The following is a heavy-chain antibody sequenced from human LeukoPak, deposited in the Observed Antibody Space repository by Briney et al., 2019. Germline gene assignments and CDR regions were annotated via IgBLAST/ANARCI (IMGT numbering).Heavy chain of an antibody. Sequence: ASVKVSCKASGYTFTSYDINWVRQATGQGLEWMGWMNSNSGNTGYAQKFQGRVTMTRNTSISTAYMELSSLRSEDTAVYYCAILSGSGSYLGWYYYGMDVWGQGTTVTVSS. CDR3: AILSGSGSYLGWYYYGMDV. CDR2: MNSNSGNT. V-gene: IGHV1-8*01. D-gene: IGHD3-10*01. J-gene: IGHJ6*02. CDR1: GYTFTSYD.